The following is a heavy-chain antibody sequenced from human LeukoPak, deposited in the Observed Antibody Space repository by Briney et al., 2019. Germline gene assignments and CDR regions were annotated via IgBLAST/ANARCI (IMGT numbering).Heavy chain of an antibody. D-gene: IGHD4-23*01. CDR3: AVRGNSKGFDY. J-gene: IGHJ4*02. CDR2: IIPILGIA. V-gene: IGHV1-69*04. Sequence: GSSVKVSCKASGGTFSSYAISWVRQAPGQVLGWMGRIIPILGIANYAQKFQGRVTITADKSTSTAYMELSSLRSEDTAVYYCAVRGNSKGFDYWGQGTLVTVSS. CDR1: GGTFSSYA.